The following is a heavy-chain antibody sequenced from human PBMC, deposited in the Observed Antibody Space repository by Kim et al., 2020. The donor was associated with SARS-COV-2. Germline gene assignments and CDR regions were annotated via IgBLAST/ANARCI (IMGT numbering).Heavy chain of an antibody. J-gene: IGHJ3*02. CDR2: IKQAGSQT. D-gene: IGHD6-19*01. Sequence: GGSLRLSCAASGFTFGRFTFGSFWMSWVRQAPGKGLEWVANIKQAGSQTYYVDSMKGRFTISRDNAQNSLYLHVTSLSAEDTAVYYCARTVAGRNEAFD. V-gene: IGHV3-7*03. CDR1: GFTFGRFTFGSFW. CDR3: ARTVAGRNEAFD.